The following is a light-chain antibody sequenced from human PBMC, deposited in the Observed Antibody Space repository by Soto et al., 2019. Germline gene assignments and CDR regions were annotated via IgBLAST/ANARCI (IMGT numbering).Light chain of an antibody. CDR1: QSVSSY. Sequence: IILTKSPAALSLYPGERATLSCRASQSVSSYLAWYQQKPGQAPRLLIYDASNRATGIPARFSGSGSGTDFTLTISSLEPEDFAVYYCQQRSNWPPPFGQGTRLEIK. J-gene: IGKJ5*01. CDR2: DAS. CDR3: QQRSNWPPP. V-gene: IGKV3-11*01.